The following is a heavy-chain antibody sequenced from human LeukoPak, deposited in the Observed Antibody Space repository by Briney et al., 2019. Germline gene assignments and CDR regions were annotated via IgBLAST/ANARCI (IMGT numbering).Heavy chain of an antibody. CDR1: GGSVSSYY. V-gene: IGHV4-59*02. CDR3: ARDQGRDGYNT. CDR2: IYYSGIT. J-gene: IGHJ4*02. D-gene: IGHD5-24*01. Sequence: SETLSLTCTVSGGSVSSYYWTWIRQPPGKGLEWIGYIYYSGITNYNPSLKSRVTISVDTSKNQFSLKLSSVTTADTAVYYCARDQGRDGYNTWGQGTLVTVSS.